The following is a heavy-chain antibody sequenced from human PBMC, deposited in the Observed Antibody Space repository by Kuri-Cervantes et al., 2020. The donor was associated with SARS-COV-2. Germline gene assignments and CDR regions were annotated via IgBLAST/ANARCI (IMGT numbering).Heavy chain of an antibody. V-gene: IGHV3-30*01. J-gene: IGHJ4*02. CDR3: AKGGNIAVAGGLFDY. Sequence: GESLKISCAASGFTFSSYAMHWVRQAPGKGLEWVAVISYDGSNKYYADSVKGRFTISRDNAKNSLYLQMNSLRAEDTALYYCAKGGNIAVAGGLFDYWGQGTLVTVSS. CDR2: ISYDGSNK. D-gene: IGHD6-19*01. CDR1: GFTFSSYA.